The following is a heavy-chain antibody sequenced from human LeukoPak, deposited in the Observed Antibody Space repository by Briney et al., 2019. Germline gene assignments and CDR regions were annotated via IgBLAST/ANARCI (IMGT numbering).Heavy chain of an antibody. Sequence: GGSLRLSCAASGFTFDDYAMHWVRQAPGKGLEWVSGISWNSGSIGYADSVKGRFTISRDNAKNSLYLQMNSLKTEDTAFYYCTTAQPYYYYAMDVWGQGTTVTVSS. V-gene: IGHV3-9*01. CDR3: TTAQPYYYYAMDV. CDR2: ISWNSGSI. J-gene: IGHJ6*02. CDR1: GFTFDDYA.